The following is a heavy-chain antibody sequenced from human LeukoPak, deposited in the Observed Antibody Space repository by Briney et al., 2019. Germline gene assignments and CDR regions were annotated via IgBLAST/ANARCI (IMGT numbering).Heavy chain of an antibody. CDR1: GFTVSSNY. Sequence: GGSLRLSCAASGFTVSSNYMSWVRQAPGKGLEWVSVIYSGGSTYYADSVKGRFTISRDNSKNTLYLQMNSLRAEDTAVYYCAKDESEWLSACTYDYWGQGTLVTVSS. CDR2: IYSGGST. D-gene: IGHD3-3*01. V-gene: IGHV3-53*01. J-gene: IGHJ4*02. CDR3: AKDESEWLSACTYDY.